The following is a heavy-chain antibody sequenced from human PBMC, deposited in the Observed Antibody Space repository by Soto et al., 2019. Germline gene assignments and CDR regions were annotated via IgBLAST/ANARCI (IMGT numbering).Heavy chain of an antibody. J-gene: IGHJ3*02. V-gene: IGHV3-21*01. D-gene: IGHD3-22*01. Sequence: EVQLVESGGGLVKPGESLRLSCSASGFTFSTYSMNWVRQAPGKGLEWVSSMSSSSRYTYYSDSVKGRFTISRDNAKNSLYLPMNSLRAEDTAVYYCARFPLDDYYESSGYQDDFNIWGQGTTVTVSS. CDR3: ARFPLDDYYESSGYQDDFNI. CDR1: GFTFSTYS. CDR2: MSSSSRYT.